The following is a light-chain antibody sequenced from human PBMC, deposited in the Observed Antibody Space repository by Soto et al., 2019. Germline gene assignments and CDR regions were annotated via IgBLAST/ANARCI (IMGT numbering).Light chain of an antibody. Sequence: IVMTQSTTTLSVSPVAIATLSCSASQSVSSYLAWYQQKPGQAPRLLIYGASSRATGIPDRFSGSGSGTDFTLTISRLEHEDFAVYYCQQRSNWPSITFGQGTRLEIK. CDR2: GAS. J-gene: IGKJ5*01. CDR1: QSVSSY. CDR3: QQRSNWPSIT. V-gene: IGKV3D-20*02.